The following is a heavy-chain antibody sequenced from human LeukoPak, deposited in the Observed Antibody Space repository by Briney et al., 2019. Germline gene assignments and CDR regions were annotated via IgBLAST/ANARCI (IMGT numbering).Heavy chain of an antibody. J-gene: IGHJ4*02. CDR1: GGSFSGYY. CDR3: ARGLPGQRWLQFGGYYFDY. V-gene: IGHV4-34*01. CDR2: INHSGST. Sequence: PSETLSLTCAVYGGSFSGYYWSWIRQPPGKGLEWIGEINHSGSTNYNPSLKSRVTISVDTSKNQFSLKLSSVTAADTAVYYCARGLPGQRWLQFGGYYFDYWGQGTLVTVSS. D-gene: IGHD5-12*01.